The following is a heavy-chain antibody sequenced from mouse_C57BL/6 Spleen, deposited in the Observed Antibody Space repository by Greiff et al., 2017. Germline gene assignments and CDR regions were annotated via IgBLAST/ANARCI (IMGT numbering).Heavy chain of an antibody. J-gene: IGHJ1*03. CDR3: ARLGRRYFDV. CDR1: GFPFSDSG. Sequence: DVKLVESGGGLVKPGGSLKLSCAASGFPFSDSGMHWVRQAPEKGLEWVAYISSGSSTIYYAETVKGRFTLSRDNANNTLFLQRTSLRSEDTAMYYGARLGRRYFDVWGTGTTVTVSS. V-gene: IGHV5-17*01. CDR2: ISSGSSTI. D-gene: IGHD3-3*01.